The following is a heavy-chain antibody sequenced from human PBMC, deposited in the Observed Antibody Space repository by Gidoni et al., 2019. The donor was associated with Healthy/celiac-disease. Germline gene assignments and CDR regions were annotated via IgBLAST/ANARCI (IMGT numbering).Heavy chain of an antibody. Sequence: EVQLVESGGGLVKPGGSLRLSCAASGFTFSSYSMNWFRQAPGKGLEWVSSISSSSSYIYYADSVKGRFTISRDNAKNSLYLQMNSLRAEDTAVYYCARTLSGSYPGGMDYYYYGMDVWGQGTTVTVSS. D-gene: IGHD1-26*01. V-gene: IGHV3-21*01. CDR3: ARTLSGSYPGGMDYYYYGMDV. CDR2: ISSSSSYI. CDR1: GFTFSSYS. J-gene: IGHJ6*02.